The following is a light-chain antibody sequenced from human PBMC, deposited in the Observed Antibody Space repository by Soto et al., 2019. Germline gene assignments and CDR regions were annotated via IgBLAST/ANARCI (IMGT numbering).Light chain of an antibody. CDR1: QSVSNNY. CDR2: GAS. CDR3: QQHGTSPIT. Sequence: EIVLTQSPGTLSLSPGERATLSCRASQSVSNNYLAWYQQKPGQAPRLLIYGASNRATGIPDRFSGSGSGIDFTLTISRLEPEDFAVYYCQQHGTSPITFGQGTRLEIK. J-gene: IGKJ5*01. V-gene: IGKV3-20*01.